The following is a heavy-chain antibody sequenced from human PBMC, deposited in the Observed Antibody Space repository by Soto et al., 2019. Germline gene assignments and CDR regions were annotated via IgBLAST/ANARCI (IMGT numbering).Heavy chain of an antibody. Sequence: SETLSLTCTVSGGSISSYYWSWIRQPPGKGLEWIGYIYYSGSTNYNPSLKSRVTISVDTSKNQFSLKLSSVTAADTAVYYCARHRISSDWLPYYFDYWGQGTLVTVSS. CDR1: GGSISSYY. D-gene: IGHD3-9*01. CDR2: IYYSGST. CDR3: ARHRISSDWLPYYFDY. V-gene: IGHV4-59*08. J-gene: IGHJ4*02.